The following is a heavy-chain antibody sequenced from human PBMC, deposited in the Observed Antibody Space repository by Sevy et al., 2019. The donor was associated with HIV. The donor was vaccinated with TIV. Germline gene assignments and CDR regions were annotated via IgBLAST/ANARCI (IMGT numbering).Heavy chain of an antibody. CDR2: LYYGGST. D-gene: IGHD2-8*01. CDR3: VRHLTNYLYWYFDL. CDR1: GGSISGSTYY. J-gene: IGHJ2*01. Sequence: SETLSLTCSVSGGSISGSTYYWGWIRQSPGKGLEWIGSLYYGGSTYSNPSLKSRVTTSVDASKNQFSLKLNSVTAADTAMYYCVRHLTNYLYWYFDLWGHGALVTVSS. V-gene: IGHV4-39*01.